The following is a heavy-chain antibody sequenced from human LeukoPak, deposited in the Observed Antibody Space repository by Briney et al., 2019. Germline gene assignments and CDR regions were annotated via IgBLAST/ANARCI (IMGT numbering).Heavy chain of an antibody. CDR2: IRQDGSEK. CDR3: ARDLNIVVVPAHGMDV. CDR1: GFTFSSYW. Sequence: GGSLRLSCAASGFTFSSYWMSWVRQAPGKGLEWVANIRQDGSEKHFGDSVKGRFTISRDNAKKSLYLQMNSLRAEDTAVYYCARDLNIVVVPAHGMDVWGQGTTVTVSS. D-gene: IGHD2-2*01. J-gene: IGHJ6*02. V-gene: IGHV3-7*01.